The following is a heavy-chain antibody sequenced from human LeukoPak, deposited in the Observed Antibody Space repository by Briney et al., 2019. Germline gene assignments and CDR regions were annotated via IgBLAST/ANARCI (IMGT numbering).Heavy chain of an antibody. Sequence: SQTLSLTCTVSGGSISSGGYYWSWIRQHPGKGLEWIGYIYYSGSTYYNPSLKCRVTISVDTSKNQFSLKLSSVTAADTAVYYCARGPMVRGVYYFDPWGQGTLVTVSS. CDR3: ARGPMVRGVYYFDP. J-gene: IGHJ5*02. CDR2: IYYSGST. V-gene: IGHV4-31*03. CDR1: GGSISSGGYY. D-gene: IGHD3-10*01.